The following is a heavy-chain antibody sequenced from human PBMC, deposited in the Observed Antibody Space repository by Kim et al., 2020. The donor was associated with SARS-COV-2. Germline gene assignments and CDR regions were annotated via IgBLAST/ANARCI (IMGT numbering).Heavy chain of an antibody. V-gene: IGHV4-31*03. D-gene: IGHD4-17*01. CDR3: AGSGRRAYGDFELFDY. J-gene: IGHJ4*02. CDR2: IYYSGST. Sequence: SETLSLTCTVSGGSISSGGYYWSWIRQHPGKGLEWIGYIYYSGSTYYNPSLKSRVTISVDTSKNQFSLKLSSVTAADTAVYYCAGSGRRAYGDFELFDYWGQGTLVTVSS. CDR1: GGSISSGGYY.